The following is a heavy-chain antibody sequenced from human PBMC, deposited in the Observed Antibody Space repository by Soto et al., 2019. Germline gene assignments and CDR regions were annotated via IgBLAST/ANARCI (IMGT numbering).Heavy chain of an antibody. Sequence: QVQLQESGPGLVKPSETLSLTCAVSGGSISSSNWWSWVRQPPGKGLEWIGEIYNSGNSNYNPSLKSRLTISVDKSNNQFCLRLTSVTAADTAVYYCASDSPYSSGWSWLDPWGQGTLVTVSS. V-gene: IGHV4-4*02. J-gene: IGHJ5*02. CDR2: IYNSGNS. CDR3: ASDSPYSSGWSWLDP. CDR1: GGSISSSNW. D-gene: IGHD6-19*01.